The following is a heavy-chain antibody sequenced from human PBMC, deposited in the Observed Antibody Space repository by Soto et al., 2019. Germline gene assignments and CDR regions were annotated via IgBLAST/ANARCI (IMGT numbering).Heavy chain of an antibody. J-gene: IGHJ4*02. Sequence: EVQLVESGGGLVQPGGSLRLSCAASGFTFSTYWMHWVRQAPGKGLVWVSRMNSDGSSRDYADSVKGRFTISRDNAKNTLFLQMNSLRAEDTAVYYCAIEGDYYGSVSYSTVYFLDYWGQGILVTVSS. V-gene: IGHV3-74*01. CDR1: GFTFSTYW. CDR3: AIEGDYYGSVSYSTVYFLDY. D-gene: IGHD3-22*01. CDR2: MNSDGSSR.